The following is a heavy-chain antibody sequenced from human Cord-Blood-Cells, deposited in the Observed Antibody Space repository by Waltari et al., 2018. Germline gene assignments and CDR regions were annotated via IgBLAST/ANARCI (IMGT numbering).Heavy chain of an antibody. CDR2: ISYDGSNK. J-gene: IGHJ4*02. CDR3: ARDLAGGVGATDY. V-gene: IGHV3-30*04. Sequence: QVQLVESGGGVVQPGRSLRLSCAASGFTFRVYALPWARQAPGKGLEWVAVISYDGSNKYYADSVKGRFTISRDNSKNTLYLQMNSLRAEDTAVYYCARDLAGGVGATDYWGQGTLVTVSS. D-gene: IGHD1-26*01. CDR1: GFTFRVYA.